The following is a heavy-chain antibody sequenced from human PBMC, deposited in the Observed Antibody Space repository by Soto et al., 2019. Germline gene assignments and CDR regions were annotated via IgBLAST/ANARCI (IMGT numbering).Heavy chain of an antibody. J-gene: IGHJ4*02. CDR1: GDTFTNYG. D-gene: IGHD3-22*01. CDR3: ARDRSPYYYDSSGYPHY. Sequence: GASVKVSCKASGDTFTNYGFSWLRQAPGQGLEWMGWISVYSGNTNYAQNVQGRVTMTTDTSTSTAYMELRSLRSDDTAVYYCARDRSPYYYDSSGYPHYWGQGTLVTVSS. V-gene: IGHV1-18*01. CDR2: ISVYSGNT.